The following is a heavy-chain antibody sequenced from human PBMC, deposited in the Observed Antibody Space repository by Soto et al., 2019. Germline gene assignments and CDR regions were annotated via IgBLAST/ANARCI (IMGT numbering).Heavy chain of an antibody. CDR1: ALTFSSYG. V-gene: IGHV3-30*03. D-gene: IGHD2-8*01. Sequence: GGSLRLSCAASALTFSSYGMHWVRQAPGKGLEWVATISYDASDKYYGDSVKGRFTISRDKSKSTVYLQMNSLSAEDTAVYYCARVCHSYGFDSWGQGTMVTVSS. CDR2: ISYDASDK. J-gene: IGHJ3*02. CDR3: ARVCHSYGFDS.